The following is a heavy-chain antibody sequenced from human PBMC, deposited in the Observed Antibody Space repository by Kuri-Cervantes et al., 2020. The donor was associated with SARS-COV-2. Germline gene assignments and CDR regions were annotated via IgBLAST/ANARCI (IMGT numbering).Heavy chain of an antibody. D-gene: IGHD6-13*01. CDR3: ARDGGLAAAGKFDY. J-gene: IGHJ4*02. V-gene: IGHV3-19*01. CDR2: VSWNGSRT. CDR1: GFTFSNSD. Sequence: GESLKISCAASGFTFSNSDMNWVRQAPGKGLEWVSGVSWNGSRTHYADSVKGRFIISRDNSRNFLYQQMNSLRPEDMAVYYCARDGGLAAAGKFDYWGQGTLVTVSS.